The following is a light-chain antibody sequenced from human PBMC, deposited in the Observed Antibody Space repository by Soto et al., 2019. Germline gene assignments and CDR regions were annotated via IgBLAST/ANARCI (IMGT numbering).Light chain of an antibody. Sequence: QSALTQPPSASGSFGQSVTISCTGTSSDVGGYNYVSWYQQHPGKAPKLMIYEVSERPSGVPDRFSGSKSGNTASLTVSGLQADDEADNYCSSYSGTNYHYVFGTGTKVTVL. CDR1: SSDVGGYNY. CDR2: EVS. V-gene: IGLV2-8*01. J-gene: IGLJ1*01. CDR3: SSYSGTNYHYV.